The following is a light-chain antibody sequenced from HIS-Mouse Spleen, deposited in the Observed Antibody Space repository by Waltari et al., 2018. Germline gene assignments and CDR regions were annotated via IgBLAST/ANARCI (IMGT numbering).Light chain of an antibody. CDR1: QSVSSY. Sequence: TQTPATLSFSPGGRANLPCRASQSVSSYLTWYQQKPGQAPRLLIYDASNRATGIPARFSGSGSGTDFTLTISSLEPEDFAVYYCQQRSNWPLTFGGGTKVEIK. V-gene: IGKV3-11*01. CDR2: DAS. J-gene: IGKJ4*01. CDR3: QQRSNWPLT.